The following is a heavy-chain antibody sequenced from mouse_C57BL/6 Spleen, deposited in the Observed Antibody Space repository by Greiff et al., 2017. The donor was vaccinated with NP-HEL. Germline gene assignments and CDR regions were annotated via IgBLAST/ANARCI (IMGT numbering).Heavy chain of an antibody. CDR2: IHPNSGST. CDR1: GYTFTSYW. CDR3: ARRGYYGSSYNWYFDV. J-gene: IGHJ1*03. D-gene: IGHD1-1*01. Sequence: VQLQQSGAELVKPGASVKLSCKASGYTFTSYWMHWVKQRPGQGLEWIGMIHPNSGSTNYNEKFKSKATLTVDKSSSTAYMQLSSLTSEDSAVYYCARRGYYGSSYNWYFDVWGTGTTVTVSS. V-gene: IGHV1-64*01.